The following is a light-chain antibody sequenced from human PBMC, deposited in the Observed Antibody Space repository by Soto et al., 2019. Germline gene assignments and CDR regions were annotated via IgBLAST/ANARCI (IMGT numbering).Light chain of an antibody. J-gene: IGKJ4*01. V-gene: IGKV3-20*01. CDR3: QQYGSSLGVT. Sequence: DTVLTQSPGTLSLSPGERATLSCRASQTVSSSYLAWYQPKPGQAPRRLISGASSRATGIPDRFSGSGSGTDFTLTISRLEPEDFAVYYCQQYGSSLGVTFGGGSKGDMK. CDR1: QTVSSSY. CDR2: GAS.